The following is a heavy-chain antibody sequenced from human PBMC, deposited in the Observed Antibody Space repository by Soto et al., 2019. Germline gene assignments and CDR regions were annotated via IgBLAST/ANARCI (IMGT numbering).Heavy chain of an antibody. CDR1: GGSISSGDHY. V-gene: IGHV4-31*03. D-gene: IGHD3-10*01. Sequence: QVQLQESGPGLVKPSQTLSLTCTVSGGSISSGDHYWSGIRQHPGKDLEWIGFIYYGGNTYYKPPLTSRVTISVDTSKNQFSLRLSSVTAADTAVYYCARVRYDYGSGSYGMDVWGRGTTVTVSS. CDR2: IYYGGNT. CDR3: ARVRYDYGSGSYGMDV. J-gene: IGHJ6*02.